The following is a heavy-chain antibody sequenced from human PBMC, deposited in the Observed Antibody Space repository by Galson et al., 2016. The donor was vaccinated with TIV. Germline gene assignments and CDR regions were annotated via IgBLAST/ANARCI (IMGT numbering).Heavy chain of an antibody. CDR2: ISAYSGDT. CDR3: TRDQGSMTMIPVIDYNFGMGV. J-gene: IGHJ6*02. V-gene: IGHV1-18*01. Sequence: SVKVSCKASGYTFNKYGVTWVRQAPGQGLEWMGWISAYSGDTNYAQKFQGRVTMTTDTYTSTAYMDLRSLRSDDTAVYYCTRDQGSMTMIPVIDYNFGMGVWGQGTTVTVSS. D-gene: IGHD3-22*01. CDR1: GYTFNKYG.